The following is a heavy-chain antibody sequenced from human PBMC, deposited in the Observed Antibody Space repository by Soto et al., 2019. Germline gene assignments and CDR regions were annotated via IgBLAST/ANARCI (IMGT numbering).Heavy chain of an antibody. D-gene: IGHD2-2*01. V-gene: IGHV1-3*01. CDR3: ARDNAAAASLYYYYGMDV. CDR2: INAGNGNT. J-gene: IGHJ6*02. CDR1: GYTFTSYA. Sequence: ASVKVSCKASGYTFTSYAMHWVRQAPGQRLEWMGWINAGNGNTKYSQKFQGRVTITRDTSASTAYMELSSLRSEDTAVYYCARDNAAAASLYYYYGMDVWGQGTTVTVSS.